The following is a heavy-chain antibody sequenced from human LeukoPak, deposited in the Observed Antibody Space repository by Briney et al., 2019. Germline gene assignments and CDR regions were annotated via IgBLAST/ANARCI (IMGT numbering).Heavy chain of an antibody. CDR3: ARDRPGSYWYFDL. Sequence: NPSETLSFTCTVSGGSISSYYWSWIRQPPGKGLEWVGHIYYLGSTNYNPSLKSRVTISIDTSKNYFSLKLNSVIAADTAVYYCARDRPGSYWYFDLWGRGTLVTVSS. CDR2: IYYLGST. D-gene: IGHD3-10*01. J-gene: IGHJ2*01. CDR1: GGSISSYY. V-gene: IGHV4-59*01.